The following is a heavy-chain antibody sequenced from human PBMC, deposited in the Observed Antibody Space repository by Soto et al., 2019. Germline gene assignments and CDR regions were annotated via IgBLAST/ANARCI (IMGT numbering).Heavy chain of an antibody. J-gene: IGHJ4*02. CDR1: GYTFTSYY. D-gene: IGHD2-15*01. CDR2: INPSGGST. Sequence: ASVKASCKASGYTFTSYYMHWVRQAPGQGLEWMGIINPSGGSTSYAQKFQGRVTMTRDTSTSTVYMELSSLRSEDTAVYYCARDTQEDDFSTGFDYWGQGTLVTVSS. CDR3: ARDTQEDDFSTGFDY. V-gene: IGHV1-46*03.